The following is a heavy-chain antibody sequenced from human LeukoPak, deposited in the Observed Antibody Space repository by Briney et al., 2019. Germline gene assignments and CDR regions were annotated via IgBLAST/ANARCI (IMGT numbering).Heavy chain of an antibody. D-gene: IGHD1-26*01. CDR1: GGSISSYY. V-gene: IGHV4-4*07. Sequence: PSETLSLTCTVSGGSISSYYWSWIRQPAGKGLEWIGRIYTSGSTNYNPSLKSRVTMSVDTSKNQFSLKLGSVTAADTAVYYCARRGAAVPKGEYFQPWGQGTLVTVSS. CDR2: IYTSGST. CDR3: ARRGAAVPKGEYFQP. J-gene: IGHJ1*01.